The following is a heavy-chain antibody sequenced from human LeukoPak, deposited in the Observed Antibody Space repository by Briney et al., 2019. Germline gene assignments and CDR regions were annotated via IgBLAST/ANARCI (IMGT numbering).Heavy chain of an antibody. D-gene: IGHD3-10*01. CDR1: GYIFSSFG. CDR2: ISAHNGDT. J-gene: IGHJ4*02. CDR3: ARGRSLWFGELLNPQAPYFFDR. V-gene: IGHV1-18*01. Sequence: ASVKVSCKASGYIFSSFGIGWVRQAPGQGLEWMGWISAHNGDTNAAQKLQGRITMTIDTSTTTAYMELRSLRSDDTAMYYCARGRSLWFGELLNPQAPYFFDRWGQGTLVTVSS.